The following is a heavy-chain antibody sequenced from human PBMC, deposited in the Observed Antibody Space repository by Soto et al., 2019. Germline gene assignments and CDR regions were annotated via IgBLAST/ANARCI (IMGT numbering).Heavy chain of an antibody. V-gene: IGHV3-9*01. CDR2: ISWNSGSI. Sequence: EVQLVESGGGLVQPGRSLRLSCAASGFTLDDYAMHWVRQAPGKGLEWVSGISWNSGSIGYADSVKGRFTISRDNAKNSLYLQMNSLRAEDTALYYCAKDMRRMVRGVINRDAFDIWGQGTMVTVSS. CDR3: AKDMRRMVRGVINRDAFDI. J-gene: IGHJ3*02. D-gene: IGHD3-10*01. CDR1: GFTLDDYA.